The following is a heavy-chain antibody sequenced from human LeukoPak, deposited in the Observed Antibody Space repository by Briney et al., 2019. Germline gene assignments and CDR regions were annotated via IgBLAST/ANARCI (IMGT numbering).Heavy chain of an antibody. CDR3: KVGATSDAFDI. D-gene: IGHD1-26*01. Sequence: GRSLRHSCAASGFTFDDYAMHWVRQAPGKGLEWVSGISWNSGSIGYADSVKGRFTISRDNAKNSLYLQMNSLRAEDTALYYCKVGATSDAFDIWGQGTMVTVSS. V-gene: IGHV3-9*01. CDR1: GFTFDDYA. CDR2: ISWNSGSI. J-gene: IGHJ3*02.